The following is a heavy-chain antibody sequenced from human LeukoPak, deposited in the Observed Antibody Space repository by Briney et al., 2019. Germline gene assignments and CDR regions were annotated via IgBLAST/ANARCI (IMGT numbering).Heavy chain of an antibody. CDR3: AKTGVSGTRGPSDY. CDR2: ISVGDYNT. Sequence: GGSLRLSCAASGFIISSSAMSWVRQAPGKGLEWVSTISVGDYNTYYADSVRGRFTISRDNTKNTLHLQMNSLRAEDTALYYCAKTGVSGTRGPSDYWGQGTLVTVSS. CDR1: GFIISSSA. D-gene: IGHD1-7*01. V-gene: IGHV3-23*01. J-gene: IGHJ4*02.